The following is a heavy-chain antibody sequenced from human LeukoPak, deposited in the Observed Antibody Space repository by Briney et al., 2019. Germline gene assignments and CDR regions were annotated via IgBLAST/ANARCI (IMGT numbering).Heavy chain of an antibody. CDR2: ISYDGSNK. J-gene: IGHJ4*02. Sequence: PGGSLRLSCAASGFTFSSYGMNWVRQAPGKGLEWVAVISYDGSNKYYADSVKGRFTISRDNSKNTLYLQMNSLRAEDTAVYYCAKDLKEGDTKTPFDYWGQGTLVTVSS. V-gene: IGHV3-30*18. CDR1: GFTFSSYG. CDR3: AKDLKEGDTKTPFDY.